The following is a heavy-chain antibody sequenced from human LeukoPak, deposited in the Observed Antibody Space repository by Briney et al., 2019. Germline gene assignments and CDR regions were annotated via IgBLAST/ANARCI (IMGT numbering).Heavy chain of an antibody. J-gene: IGHJ4*02. CDR3: ARTSLLGGGTSPDY. Sequence: GGSLRLSCAASGFTVSSNYMSWVRQAPGKGLEWVSNIYSGGRTHYADSVKGRFTISRDNAKNSLYLQMNSLRAEDTAVYYCARTSLLGGGTSPDYWGQGTLVTVSS. D-gene: IGHD1-26*01. V-gene: IGHV3-66*01. CDR1: GFTVSSNY. CDR2: IYSGGRT.